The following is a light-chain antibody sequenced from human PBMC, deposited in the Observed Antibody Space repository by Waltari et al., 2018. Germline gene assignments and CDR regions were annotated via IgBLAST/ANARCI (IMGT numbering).Light chain of an antibody. CDR3: HQYNDGPPFN. V-gene: IGKV3-15*01. CDR1: QGVTTN. J-gene: IGKJ2*01. CDR2: GAS. Sequence: EIVMAQSQASLSVSPGERAIFSCRASQGVTTNVARYKQKPGQPPRLLIYGASTRATDIPARFSGSGSGTEFTLTITSPQSEDVGVYYCHQYNDGPPFNFGQGTKLEIK.